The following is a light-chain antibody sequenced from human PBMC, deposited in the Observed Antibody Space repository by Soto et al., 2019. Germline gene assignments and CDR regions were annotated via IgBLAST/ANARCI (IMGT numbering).Light chain of an antibody. CDR2: LEGSGSY. CDR1: SGHRSYI. V-gene: IGLV4-60*02. J-gene: IGLJ3*02. Sequence: QPVLTQSSSASASLGSSVELTCTLSSGHRSYIIAWHQQQSGKAPRYLMKLEGSGSYIKGSGVPDRFSGSSSGADRYLTISNLQFEDEADYYCEAWDSTTRVFGGGTKLTVL. CDR3: EAWDSTTRV.